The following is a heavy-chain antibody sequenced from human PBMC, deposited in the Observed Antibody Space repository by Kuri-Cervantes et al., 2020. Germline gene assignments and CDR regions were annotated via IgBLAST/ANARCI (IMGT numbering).Heavy chain of an antibody. V-gene: IGHV3-74*01. Sequence: GGSLRLSCAASGFTFSSYWMHWVRQAPGKGLVWVSRINSDGSSTSYADSVKGRFTISRDNAKNSLCLQMHSLRVEVRGLSDSSGCPWGQGTLVTVSS. D-gene: IGHD3-22*01. CDR3: SGCP. CDR1: GFTFSSYW. J-gene: IGHJ5*02. CDR2: INSDGSST.